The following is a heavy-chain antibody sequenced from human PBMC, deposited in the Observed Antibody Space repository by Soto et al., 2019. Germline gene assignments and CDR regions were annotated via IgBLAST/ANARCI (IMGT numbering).Heavy chain of an antibody. CDR2: INHSGST. D-gene: IGHD3-22*01. J-gene: IGHJ5*02. V-gene: IGHV4-34*01. CDR1: GGSFSGYY. Sequence: QVQLQQWGAGLLKPSETLSLTCAVYGGSFSGYYWSWIRQPPGKGLEWIGEINHSGSTNYNPSLKCRVTISVDTSKNQFSLKLSSVTAADTAVYYCARSPIVVVIRVQSWFDPWGQGTLVTVSS. CDR3: ARSPIVVVIRVQSWFDP.